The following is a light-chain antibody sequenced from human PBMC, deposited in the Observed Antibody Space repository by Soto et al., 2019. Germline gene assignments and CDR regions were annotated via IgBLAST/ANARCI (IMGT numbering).Light chain of an antibody. J-gene: IGLJ2*01. V-gene: IGLV1-40*01. CDR2: GNS. CDR3: QSCDSSLRGV. CDR1: SSNIGAGYD. Sequence: QSVLTQPPSVSGAPGQRVTIPCTGSSSNIGAGYDVHWYQQLPGTAPKLLIYGNSNRPSGVPDRFSGSKSGTSASLAITGLQAEDEADYYCQSCDSSLRGVFGGGTKVTVL.